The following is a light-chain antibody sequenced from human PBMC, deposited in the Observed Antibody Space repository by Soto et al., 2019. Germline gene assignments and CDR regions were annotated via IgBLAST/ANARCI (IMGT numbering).Light chain of an antibody. CDR3: QQYRT. J-gene: IGKJ1*01. CDR1: QSVCSSY. Sequence: EIVWTQSPGTLSLSPGERATLSCRARQSVCSSYLAWYQQKPGQAPRLLIYGASSRATGIPDRFSGSGSGTDFTLTISRLEPEDFAVYYCQQYRTFGQGTKVEIQ. CDR2: GAS. V-gene: IGKV3-20*01.